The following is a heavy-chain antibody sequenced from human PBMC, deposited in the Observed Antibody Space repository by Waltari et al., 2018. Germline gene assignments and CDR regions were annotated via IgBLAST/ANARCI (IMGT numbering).Heavy chain of an antibody. D-gene: IGHD3-22*01. CDR1: GGPISSYY. CDR3: ARGGWHYFDY. CDR2: IYHSGST. Sequence: QVQLQVSGPGLVKPSETLSLTCTVSGGPISSYYWSWIRQPPGKGLEWIGYIYHSGSTNYNPSLKSRVTISVDTSKNQFSLKLSSVTAADTAVYYCARGGWHYFDYWGQGTLVTVSS. J-gene: IGHJ4*02. V-gene: IGHV4-59*01.